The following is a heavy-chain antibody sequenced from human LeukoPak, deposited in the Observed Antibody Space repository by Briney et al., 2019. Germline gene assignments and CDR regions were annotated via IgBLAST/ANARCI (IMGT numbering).Heavy chain of an antibody. J-gene: IGHJ3*02. D-gene: IGHD3-16*02. Sequence: SETLSLTCAVYGRSFSGYYWSWIRQPPGKGLEWIGEINHSGSTHYNPSLKSRVSISVDRSKNQVSLNLSSVTAADTALYYCAKQGRQIRFGGVVAIAPFDIWGQGTMVTVSS. V-gene: IGHV4-34*01. CDR1: GRSFSGYY. CDR2: INHSGST. CDR3: AKQGRQIRFGGVVAIAPFDI.